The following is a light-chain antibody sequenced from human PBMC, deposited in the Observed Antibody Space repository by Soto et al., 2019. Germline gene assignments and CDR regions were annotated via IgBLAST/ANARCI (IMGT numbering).Light chain of an antibody. J-gene: IGKJ4*01. Sequence: DIPMTQSPSFVSASVGDRVTITCRASQGISSWLAWYQHKPGRAPKLLIHAASSLESGGPSRFSGSGSGTDFTLTISSLQPEDFATYYCQQTTSFPLTFGGGTKVEIK. V-gene: IGKV1-12*01. CDR1: QGISSW. CDR3: QQTTSFPLT. CDR2: AAS.